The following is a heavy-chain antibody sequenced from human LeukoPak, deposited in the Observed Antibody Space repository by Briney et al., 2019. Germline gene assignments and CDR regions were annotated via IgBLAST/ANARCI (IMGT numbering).Heavy chain of an antibody. CDR2: MFHSGDI. CDR3: ARSWGNLYYFDY. D-gene: IGHD3-16*01. V-gene: IGHV4-59*04. Sequence: SSETLSLTCIVSGGSVSGYYWSWLRQPPGKGLEWIGNMFHSGDIFHSPSLKSRVTMSVDTSKNQFFLKLTSVTAADTAVYYCARSWGNLYYFDYWGQGALVTVSS. J-gene: IGHJ4*02. CDR1: GGSVSGYY.